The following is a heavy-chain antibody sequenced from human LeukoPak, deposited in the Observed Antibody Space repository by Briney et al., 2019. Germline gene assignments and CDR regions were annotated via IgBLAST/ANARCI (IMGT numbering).Heavy chain of an antibody. J-gene: IGHJ4*02. CDR3: ARDFGRWFIDY. D-gene: IGHD4-23*01. CDR1: GFAFSSYE. V-gene: IGHV3-48*03. Sequence: GALRLSCAASGFAFSSYEMNWVRQAPGKGLEWVSYISSTSNTIYYADSVKGGFTISRDNAKNSLYLQMNSLRAEDTAVYYCARDFGRWFIDYWGQGTLVTVSS. CDR2: ISSTSNTI.